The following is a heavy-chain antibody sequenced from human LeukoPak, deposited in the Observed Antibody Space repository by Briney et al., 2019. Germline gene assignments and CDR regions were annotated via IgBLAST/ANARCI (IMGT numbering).Heavy chain of an antibody. CDR2: IYYSGST. CDR1: GGSISSSSYY. D-gene: IGHD2-2*01. J-gene: IGHJ4*02. CDR3: ARYTRYCSSTSCYYRTYYFDY. V-gene: IGHV4-39*01. Sequence: PSETLSLTCTVSGGSISSSSYYWGWIRQPPGKGLEWIGSIYYSGSTYYNPSLKSRVTISVDTSKNQFSLKLSSVTATDTAVYYCARYTRYCSSTSCYYRTYYFDYWGQGTLVTVSS.